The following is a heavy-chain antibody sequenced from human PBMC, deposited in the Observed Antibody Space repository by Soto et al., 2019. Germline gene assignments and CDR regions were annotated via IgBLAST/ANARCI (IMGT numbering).Heavy chain of an antibody. Sequence: EVQLVESGGALVQPGGSLRLSCAASGFTVSTNYMSWVRQAPGKGLEWVSVIYNAGTTYYAASVKGRFHISKHNSENTLYLQMNRLRPEDTAVYYCARTLRLVGFWEYDLWGRGTLVTGSS. V-gene: IGHV3-53*04. CDR2: IYNAGTT. D-gene: IGHD3-3*01. J-gene: IGHJ2*01. CDR1: GFTVSTNY. CDR3: ARTLRLVGFWEYDL.